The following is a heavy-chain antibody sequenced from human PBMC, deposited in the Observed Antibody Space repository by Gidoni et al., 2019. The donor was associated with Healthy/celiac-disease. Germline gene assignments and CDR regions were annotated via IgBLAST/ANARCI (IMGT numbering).Heavy chain of an antibody. CDR2: ISYDGSNK. D-gene: IGHD6-13*01. Sequence: GGGVVQPGRSLRLSCAASGFTFSSYAMHWVRQAPGKGLEWVAVISYDGSNKYYADSVEGRFTISRDNSKNTLYLQMNSLRAEDTAVYYCARDRAAAGTDYWGQGTLVTVSS. J-gene: IGHJ4*02. CDR1: GFTFSSYA. CDR3: ARDRAAAGTDY. V-gene: IGHV3-30-3*01.